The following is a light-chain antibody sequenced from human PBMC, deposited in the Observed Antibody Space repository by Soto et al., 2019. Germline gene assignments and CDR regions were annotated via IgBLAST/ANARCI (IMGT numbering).Light chain of an antibody. V-gene: IGKV3-11*01. CDR3: QQANSFPLT. CDR1: QSISSY. Sequence: TVLTQSPATLSLSPGERATLSCRASQSISSYLAWYQQKPGQAPRLLIYDASNRATGIPARFSGSGSGTDFTLTISSLEPEDFATYYCQQANSFPLTFGQGTRLEI. CDR2: DAS. J-gene: IGKJ5*01.